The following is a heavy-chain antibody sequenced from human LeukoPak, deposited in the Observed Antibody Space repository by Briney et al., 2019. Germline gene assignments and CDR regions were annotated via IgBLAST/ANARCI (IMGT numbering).Heavy chain of an antibody. V-gene: IGHV1-18*01. Sequence: ASVKVSCKASGYTFTSYGISWVRQAPGQGLEWMGWISAYNGNTNYAQKLQGRVTMTTDTSTSTAYMELRSLRSDDTAVYYCARDDPYYGSSGYFDYWGQGTLVTVSS. CDR3: ARDDPYYGSSGYFDY. J-gene: IGHJ4*02. CDR2: ISAYNGNT. D-gene: IGHD6-19*01. CDR1: GYTFTSYG.